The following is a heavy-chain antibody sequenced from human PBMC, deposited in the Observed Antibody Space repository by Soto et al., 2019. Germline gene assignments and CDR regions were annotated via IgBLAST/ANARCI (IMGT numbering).Heavy chain of an antibody. D-gene: IGHD3-3*01. J-gene: IGHJ6*02. CDR2: IYYSGSP. V-gene: IGHV4-61*01. CDR1: CGSISDLSGC. CDR3: ARKYEGGDFWRGYSNQVHYSGMAF. Sequence: SEPLSVTRSVLCGSISDLSGCCLGIRQPPGNGLEWIGYIYYSGSPKYNPSLKSRVNMSVDTSKNQFSLRLSSMTVADTAVYYCARKYEGGDFWRGYSNQVHYSGMAFRGHRTTVPVS.